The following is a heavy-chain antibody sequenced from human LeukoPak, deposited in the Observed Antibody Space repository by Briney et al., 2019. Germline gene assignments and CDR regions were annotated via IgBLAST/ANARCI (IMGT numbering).Heavy chain of an antibody. V-gene: IGHV3-48*03. J-gene: IGHJ6*03. D-gene: IGHD4-17*01. CDR1: GFTLSSYE. CDR3: ARDWRTVDGNYYYMDV. CDR2: ISGSGSTI. Sequence: PGGSLRLSCAASGFTLSSYEMNWVRQAPGKGLEWISYISGSGSTIYYADSVKGRFTISRDNARSSLYLQLNSLRAEDTAVYYCARDWRTVDGNYYYMDVWGKGTTVTISS.